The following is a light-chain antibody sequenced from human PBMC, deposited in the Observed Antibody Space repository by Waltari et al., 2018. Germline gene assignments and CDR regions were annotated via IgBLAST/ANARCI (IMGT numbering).Light chain of an antibody. CDR3: QQYNSWPRT. CDR1: QSVSSN. Sequence: EIVMTQSPATRSVSPGERATLSCRASQSVSSNLAWYQQKPGQAPKRLIYGASTRTTGIPARFRGSGSGTEFTLTISSLKSEDFVVYYCQQYNSWPRTFGQGTKVEIK. CDR2: GAS. J-gene: IGKJ1*01. V-gene: IGKV3-15*01.